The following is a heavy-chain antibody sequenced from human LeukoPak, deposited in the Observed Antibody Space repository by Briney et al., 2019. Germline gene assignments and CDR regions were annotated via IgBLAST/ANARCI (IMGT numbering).Heavy chain of an antibody. CDR1: GYSLTSYW. CDR3: ARRRGKEQQWLVSLDAFDI. Sequence: GESLKISCKGSGYSLTSYWIGWVRQMPGKGLEWMGIIYPGDSDTRYSPSFQGQVTISADKSISTAYLQWSSLKASDTAMYYCARRRGKEQQWLVSLDAFDIWGQGTMVTVSS. V-gene: IGHV5-51*01. CDR2: IYPGDSDT. J-gene: IGHJ3*02. D-gene: IGHD6-19*01.